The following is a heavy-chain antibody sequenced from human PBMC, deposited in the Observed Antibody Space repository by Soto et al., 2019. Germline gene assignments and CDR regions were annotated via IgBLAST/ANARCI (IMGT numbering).Heavy chain of an antibody. J-gene: IGHJ4*02. V-gene: IGHV4-61*01. CDR2: IYYSGST. CDR1: GGSVSSGSYY. D-gene: IGHD3-22*01. Sequence: LSLTCTVSGGSVSSGSYYWSWIRQPPGKGLEWIGYIYYSGSTNYNPSLKSRVTISVGTSKNQFSLKLSSVTAADTAVYYCARVAYYYDSSGYLGIEYYFDYWGQGTLVTVFS. CDR3: ARVAYYYDSSGYLGIEYYFDY.